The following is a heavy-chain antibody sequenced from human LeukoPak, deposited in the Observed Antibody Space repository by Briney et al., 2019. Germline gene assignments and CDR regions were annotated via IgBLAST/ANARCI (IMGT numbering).Heavy chain of an antibody. V-gene: IGHV3-23*01. CDR3: ARGLSDIVVVPAANTGLMRTKYYYGMDV. CDR1: GFTFSSYA. Sequence: GGSLRLSCAASGFTFSSYAMSWVRQAPGKGLEWVSAISGNGGSTYYADSVKGRFTISRDNSKNTLYLQMNSLRAEGTAVYYCARGLSDIVVVPAANTGLMRTKYYYGMDVWGQGTTVTVSS. CDR2: ISGNGGST. D-gene: IGHD2-2*01. J-gene: IGHJ6*02.